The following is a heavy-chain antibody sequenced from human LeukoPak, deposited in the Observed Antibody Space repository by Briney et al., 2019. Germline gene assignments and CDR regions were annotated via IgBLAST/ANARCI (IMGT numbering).Heavy chain of an antibody. V-gene: IGHV4-59*08. CDR2: IYYSGST. Sequence: SETLSLTCTVSGGSISPHYWSWIRQPPGKGLEWIGYIYYSGSTNYNPSLKSRVTVSTDMSKNQFSLKLSSVTAADTAVYHCARHYNLAFDYWGQGTLVTVSS. CDR3: ARHYNLAFDY. J-gene: IGHJ4*02. D-gene: IGHD1-14*01. CDR1: GGSISPHY.